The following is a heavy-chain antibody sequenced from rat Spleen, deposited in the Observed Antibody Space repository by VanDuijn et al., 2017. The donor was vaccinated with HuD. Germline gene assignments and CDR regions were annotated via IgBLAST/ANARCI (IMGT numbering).Heavy chain of an antibody. D-gene: IGHD5-1*01. J-gene: IGHJ4*01. CDR3: ARRNWDQGDYVMDA. Sequence: EVQLVESGGGAVQPGRSMKLSCAASGLSFSNYDMAWVRQAPTKGLEWVASITNASGRTYYPDSVKGRFTISRDNAKSTVYLQMYSLSSEDTATYYCARRNWDQGDYVMDAWGQGASVTVSS. V-gene: IGHV5-25*01. CDR1: GLSFSNYD. CDR2: ITNASGRT.